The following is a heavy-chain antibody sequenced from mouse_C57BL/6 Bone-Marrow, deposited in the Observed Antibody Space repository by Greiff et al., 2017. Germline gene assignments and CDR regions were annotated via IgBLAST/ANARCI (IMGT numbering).Heavy chain of an antibody. J-gene: IGHJ2*01. CDR2: IDPSDSYT. D-gene: IGHD2-3*01. V-gene: IGHV1-50*01. CDR1: GYTFTSYW. CDR3: ARDGYYGY. Sequence: QVQLQQPGAELVKPGASVKLSCKASGYTFTSYWMQWVKQSPGQGLEWIGEIDPSDSYTNYNQTFKGKATLTVDTSSSTASMQLSSLKSEDSAVYYCARDGYYGYWGQGTTLTVSS.